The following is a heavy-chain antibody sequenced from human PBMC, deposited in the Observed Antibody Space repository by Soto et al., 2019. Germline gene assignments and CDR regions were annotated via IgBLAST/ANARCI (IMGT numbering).Heavy chain of an antibody. Sequence: VQLQESGPGLVKPSETLSLSCDVSGASLLSSYWSWVRQHAGKGLEWIGHIFSSGRTSYNPSLKSRVTMSIDTPNNKFSLSLNSVTAADTAVYYCAKGWDVKYFDHWGQGARVTVSS. V-gene: IGHV4-4*07. CDR1: GASLLSSY. CDR3: AKGWDVKYFDH. CDR2: IFSSGRT. D-gene: IGHD1-26*01. J-gene: IGHJ4*02.